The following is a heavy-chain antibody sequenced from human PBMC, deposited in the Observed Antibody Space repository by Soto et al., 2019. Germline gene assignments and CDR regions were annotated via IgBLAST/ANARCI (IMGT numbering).Heavy chain of an antibody. V-gene: IGHV4-61*01. J-gene: IGHJ5*02. CDR3: ARDGRITLMPFDP. CDR2: IYYSGST. CDR1: GGSVSSGSYY. Sequence: SETLSLTCTVSGGSVSSGSYYWSWIRQPPGKGLEWIGYIYYSGSTNYNPSLKSRVTISVDTSKNQFSLKLSSVTAADTAVYYCARDGRITLMPFDPWGQGTLVTVSS. D-gene: IGHD2-8*01.